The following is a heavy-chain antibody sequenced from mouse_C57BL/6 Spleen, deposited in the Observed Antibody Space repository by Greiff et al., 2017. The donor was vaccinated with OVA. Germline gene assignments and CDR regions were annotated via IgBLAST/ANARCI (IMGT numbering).Heavy chain of an antibody. CDR3: ARALYGSFDY. V-gene: IGHV1-63*01. CDR1: GYPFTNYW. Sequence: QVQLQQSGAELVRPGTSVKMSCKASGYPFTNYWIGWAKQRPGHGLEWIGDIYPGGGYTNYNEKFKGKATLTADKSSSTAYMQFSSLTSEDSAIDYCARALYGSFDYWGQGTTLTVSS. J-gene: IGHJ2*01. D-gene: IGHD1-1*01. CDR2: IYPGGGYT.